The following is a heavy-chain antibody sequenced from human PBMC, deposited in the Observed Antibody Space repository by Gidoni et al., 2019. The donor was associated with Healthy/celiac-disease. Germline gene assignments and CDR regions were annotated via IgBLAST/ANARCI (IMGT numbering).Heavy chain of an antibody. CDR1: GYPFTSYG. Sequence: QVQLVQSGAEVKKPGASVKVSCKASGYPFTSYGISWVRQAPGQGLEWMGWIRAYNGNTNYAQKLQGRVTMTTDTSTSTAYMELRRLRSDDTAVYYCARGGLYDSSGYYRVWFDPWGQGTLVTVSS. CDR2: IRAYNGNT. V-gene: IGHV1-18*01. D-gene: IGHD3-22*01. J-gene: IGHJ5*02. CDR3: ARGGLYDSSGYYRVWFDP.